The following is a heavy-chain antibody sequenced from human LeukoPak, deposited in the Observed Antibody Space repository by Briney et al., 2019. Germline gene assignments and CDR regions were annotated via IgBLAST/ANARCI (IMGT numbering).Heavy chain of an antibody. Sequence: PGGSLRLSCAASGFTFSSYAMSWVRQAPGKGLEWVSAISGSGGSTYYADSVKGRFTISRDNSKNTLHLQMNSLRAEDTAVYYCAKTPSLASTYYDFWSGYNYYYMDVWGKGTTVTVSS. CDR3: AKTPSLASTYYDFWSGYNYYYMDV. D-gene: IGHD3-3*01. CDR2: ISGSGGST. V-gene: IGHV3-23*01. J-gene: IGHJ6*03. CDR1: GFTFSSYA.